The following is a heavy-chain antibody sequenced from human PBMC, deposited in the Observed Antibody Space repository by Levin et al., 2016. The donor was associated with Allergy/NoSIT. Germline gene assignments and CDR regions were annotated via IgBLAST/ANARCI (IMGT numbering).Heavy chain of an antibody. CDR3: ARLHSNGWYGPDY. CDR1: GFTFSGYW. Sequence: LSLTCAASGFTFSGYWMSWVRRAPGKGLEWVANIKQDGSEKYYVDSVKGRFTISRDNAKNSVYLQMNSLRAEDTAVYYCARLHSNGWYGPDYWGQGTLVTVSS. J-gene: IGHJ4*02. V-gene: IGHV3-7*05. CDR2: IKQDGSEK. D-gene: IGHD6-19*01.